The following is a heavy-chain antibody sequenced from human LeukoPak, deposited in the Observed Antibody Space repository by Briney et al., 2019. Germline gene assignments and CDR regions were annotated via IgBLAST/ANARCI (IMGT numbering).Heavy chain of an antibody. CDR1: GFTFSSYS. CDR3: ARGRVRGAFDY. D-gene: IGHD3-10*01. Sequence: GGSLRLSCAASGFTFSSYSMNWVRQAPGEGLEWVSSISSSSSYIYYADSVKGRFTISRDNAKNSLYLQMNSLRAEDTAVYYCARGRVRGAFDYWGQGTLVTVSS. J-gene: IGHJ4*02. CDR2: ISSSSSYI. V-gene: IGHV3-21*01.